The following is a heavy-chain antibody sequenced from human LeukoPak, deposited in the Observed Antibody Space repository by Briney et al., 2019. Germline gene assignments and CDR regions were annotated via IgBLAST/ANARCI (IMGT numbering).Heavy chain of an antibody. Sequence: SETLSLTCTVSGGSISSYYWSWIRQPAGKGLEWIWRIYTSGSTNYNPSLKSRVTMSVDTSKNQFSLKLSSVTAADTAVYYCARHYDYVWGSYRYTGSGLDYWGQGTLVTVSS. CDR2: IYTSGST. CDR1: GGSISSYY. V-gene: IGHV4-4*07. J-gene: IGHJ4*02. CDR3: ARHYDYVWGSYRYTGSGLDY. D-gene: IGHD3-16*02.